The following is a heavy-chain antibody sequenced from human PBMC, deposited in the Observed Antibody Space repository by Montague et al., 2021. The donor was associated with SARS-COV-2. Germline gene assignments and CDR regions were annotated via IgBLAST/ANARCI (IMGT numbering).Heavy chain of an antibody. V-gene: IGHV4-59*01. CDR1: GDSISDYY. CDR3: ARTSRGSRYFYGVDV. CDR2: ISRSGAT. Sequence: SETLSLTFTVSGDSISDYYWSWIRQPPGMGLEWIGYISRSGATNYNPPLKSRVIISLDTSKSQFSLRLSSVTAADTAIYYCARTSRGSRYFYGVDVWGQGTTVTVSS. D-gene: IGHD3-10*01. J-gene: IGHJ6*02.